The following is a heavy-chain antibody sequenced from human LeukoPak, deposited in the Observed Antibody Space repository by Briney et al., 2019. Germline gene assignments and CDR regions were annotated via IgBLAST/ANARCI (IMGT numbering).Heavy chain of an antibody. D-gene: IGHD2-8*01. J-gene: IGHJ2*01. CDR1: GDSISSYY. CDR2: IYTSGST. V-gene: IGHV4-4*07. Sequence: PSETLSLTCSVSGDSISSYYWSWIRQPAGKGLEWIGRIYTSGSTSYNPSLKSRVTISVDNPKNQFSMKLSSVTGADTAVYYWGRVMSKSYFDLWGRGTLVTVSS. CDR3: GRVMSKSYFDL.